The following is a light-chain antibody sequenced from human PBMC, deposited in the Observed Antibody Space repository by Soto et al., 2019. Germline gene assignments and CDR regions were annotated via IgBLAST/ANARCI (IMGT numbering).Light chain of an antibody. CDR1: RGISNY. V-gene: IGKV1-27*01. CDR3: QNYNTPPLT. CDR2: AAS. Sequence: DIQMTQSPSSLSASVGDRVTITCRASRGISNYLAWYQQKPGKVPKVLIYAASTLPSGVPSRFRGSGSGTDFTLPISSLQPEDGETYYCQNYNTPPLTFGRGTRVEIK. J-gene: IGKJ1*01.